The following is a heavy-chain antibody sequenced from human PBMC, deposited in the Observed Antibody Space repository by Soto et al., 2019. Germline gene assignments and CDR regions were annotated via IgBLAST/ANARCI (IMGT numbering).Heavy chain of an antibody. Sequence: LRLSCAASGFTFSSYAMHWVRQAPGKGLEWVAVISYDGSNKYYADSVKGRFTISRDNSKNTLYLQMNSLRAEDTAVYYCARDPAECISTSCKRAYNWFDPWGQGTLVTVSS. J-gene: IGHJ5*02. V-gene: IGHV3-30-3*01. D-gene: IGHD2-2*01. CDR1: GFTFSSYA. CDR3: ARDPAECISTSCKRAYNWFDP. CDR2: ISYDGSNK.